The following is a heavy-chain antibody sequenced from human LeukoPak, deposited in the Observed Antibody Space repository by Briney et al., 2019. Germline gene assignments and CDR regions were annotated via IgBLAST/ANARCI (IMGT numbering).Heavy chain of an antibody. J-gene: IGHJ4*02. CDR1: GFTFSSYA. CDR2: ISGSGGST. Sequence: GGSLRLSCAASGFTFSSYAMSWVRQAPGKGLEWVSAISGSGGSTYYADSVKGRFTISRDNSKNTLYLQMNSLRAEDTAVYYCATMVRGVISRAWGQGTLDTVSS. CDR3: ATMVRGVISRA. D-gene: IGHD3-10*01. V-gene: IGHV3-23*01.